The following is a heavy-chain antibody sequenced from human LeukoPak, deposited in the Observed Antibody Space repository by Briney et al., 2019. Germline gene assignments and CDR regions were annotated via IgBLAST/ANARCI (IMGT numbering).Heavy chain of an antibody. J-gene: IGHJ4*02. CDR3: ARDYGGSSPFDY. Sequence: GGSLRLSCAASGFTFSNYEMHWVRQAPGKGLEWVSYISSSGSDIYYADSVKGRFTISRDNAKNSLYPHMNSLRAEDTAVYYCARDYGGSSPFDYWGQGTLVTVSS. CDR2: ISSSGSDI. CDR1: GFTFSNYE. V-gene: IGHV3-48*03. D-gene: IGHD4-23*01.